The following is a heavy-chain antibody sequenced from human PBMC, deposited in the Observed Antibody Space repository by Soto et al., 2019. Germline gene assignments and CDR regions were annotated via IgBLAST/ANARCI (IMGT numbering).Heavy chain of an antibody. CDR1: GFTFRSYA. CDR3: AKGGVIVYYGMDV. Sequence: PGGSLRLSCAASGFTFRSYAMSWVRQAPGKGLEWVSAISGSGGSTYYADSVKGRFTISRDNSKNTLYLQMNSLRAEDTAVYYCAKGGVIVYYGMDVWGQGTTVTVSS. J-gene: IGHJ6*02. V-gene: IGHV3-23*01. D-gene: IGHD3-10*01. CDR2: ISGSGGST.